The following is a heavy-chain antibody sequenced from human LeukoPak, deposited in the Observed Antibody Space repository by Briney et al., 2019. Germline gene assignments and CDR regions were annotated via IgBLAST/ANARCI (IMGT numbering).Heavy chain of an antibody. CDR2: ISFDGSNK. Sequence: GGSLRLSCAASGFIFSHYGMHWVRQAPGKGLEWVAVISFDGSNKYYADSVKGRFTISSDNSKNTLYLQMNSLRAEDTAVYYCARDGIYDFWSGYGPFDYWGQGTLVTVSS. D-gene: IGHD3-3*01. V-gene: IGHV3-30*03. CDR3: ARDGIYDFWSGYGPFDY. J-gene: IGHJ4*02. CDR1: GFIFSHYG.